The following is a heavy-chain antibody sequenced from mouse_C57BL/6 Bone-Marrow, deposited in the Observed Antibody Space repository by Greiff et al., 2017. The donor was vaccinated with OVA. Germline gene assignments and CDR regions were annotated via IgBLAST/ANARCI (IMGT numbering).Heavy chain of an antibody. V-gene: IGHV1-74*01. D-gene: IGHD3-3*01. CDR2: IHPSDSDT. J-gene: IGHJ2*01. CDR1: GYTFTSYW. CDR3: SKGTRDYFDY. Sequence: QVQLQQPGAELVKPGASVKVSCKASGYTFTSYWMHWVKQRPGPGLEWIGRIHPSDSDTNYNQKFKGKATLTVDKSSSTAYMQLRILTSEASAVFYCSKGTRDYFDYWGQGTTLTVSA.